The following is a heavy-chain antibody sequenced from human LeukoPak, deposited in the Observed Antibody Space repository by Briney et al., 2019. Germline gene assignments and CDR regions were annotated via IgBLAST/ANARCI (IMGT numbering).Heavy chain of an antibody. CDR1: GYTFTGYY. CDR2: INPNSGGT. J-gene: IGHJ5*02. Sequence: ASVKVSCKASGYTFTGYYMHWVRQAPGQGLEWMGWINPNSGGTNYAQKFQGRVTMTRDTSSSTAYMELSRLRSDDTAVYYCARTSLGLRRIWFDPWGQGTLVTVSS. CDR3: ARTSLGLRRIWFDP. V-gene: IGHV1-2*02. D-gene: IGHD2-15*01.